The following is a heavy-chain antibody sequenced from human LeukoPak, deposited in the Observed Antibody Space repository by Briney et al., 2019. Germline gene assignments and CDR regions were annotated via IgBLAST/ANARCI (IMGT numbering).Heavy chain of an antibody. D-gene: IGHD3-10*01. Sequence: TSETLSLTCTVSGGSISSYYWSWIRQPPGKGLEWIGYIYYSGSTNYNPSLKSRVTISVDTSKNQFSLKLSSVTAADTAVYYCAREIYGSGDAFDIWGQGTMVTVSS. CDR2: IYYSGST. J-gene: IGHJ3*02. V-gene: IGHV4-59*12. CDR1: GGSISSYY. CDR3: AREIYGSGDAFDI.